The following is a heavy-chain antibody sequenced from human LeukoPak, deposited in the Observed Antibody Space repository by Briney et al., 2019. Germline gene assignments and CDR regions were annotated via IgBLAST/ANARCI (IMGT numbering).Heavy chain of an antibody. CDR2: INPNSGGT. CDR1: GYTFTSYA. D-gene: IGHD2-15*01. V-gene: IGHV1-2*02. J-gene: IGHJ5*02. CDR3: AREDIVVVVAASGHFGWFDP. Sequence: GASVKVSCKASGYTFTSYAMNWVRQAPGQGLEWMGWINPNSGGTNYAQKFQGRVTMTRDTSISTAYMKLSRLRSDDTAVYYCAREDIVVVVAASGHFGWFDPWGQGTLVTVSS.